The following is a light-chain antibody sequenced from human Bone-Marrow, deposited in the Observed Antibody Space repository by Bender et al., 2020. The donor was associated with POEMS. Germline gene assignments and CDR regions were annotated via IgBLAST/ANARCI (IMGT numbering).Light chain of an antibody. V-gene: IGLV1-44*01. CDR2: INN. CDR1: SSNIGTNP. J-gene: IGLJ3*02. Sequence: QSVLTQPPSASGTPGQRVTISCSGSSSNIGTNPVNWYQQLPGTAPKLLIYINNQRPSGVPDRFSGSKSGTSSSLASSVLQSEDEADYYCAAWEDSLNGWVFGGGTKLTVL. CDR3: AAWEDSLNGWV.